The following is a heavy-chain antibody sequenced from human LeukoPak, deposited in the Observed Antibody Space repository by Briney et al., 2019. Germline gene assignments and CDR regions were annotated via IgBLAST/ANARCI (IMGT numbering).Heavy chain of an antibody. Sequence: SDTLSLTCAVYGGSFSGYYWSWIRQPPGKGLEWIGEINHSGSTNYNPSLKSRVTISVDTSKNQFSLKLSSVTAADTAVYYCARGSDYDILTGYYPLRYWGRGTLVTVSS. V-gene: IGHV4-34*01. J-gene: IGHJ4*02. CDR3: ARGSDYDILTGYYPLRY. CDR1: GGSFSGYY. D-gene: IGHD3-9*01. CDR2: INHSGST.